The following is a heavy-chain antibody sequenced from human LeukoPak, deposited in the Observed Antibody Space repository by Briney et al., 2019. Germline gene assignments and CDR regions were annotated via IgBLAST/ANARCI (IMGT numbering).Heavy chain of an antibody. J-gene: IGHJ4*02. Sequence: GESLKISCKGSGYSFTSYWIGWVRQMPGEGLEWMGIIYPGDSDTRYSPSFQGQVTISADRSISTASLQWSSLKASDTAMYYCARTIRYSVMYYFDYWGRGTLVTVSS. D-gene: IGHD1-26*01. CDR3: ARTIRYSVMYYFDY. CDR2: IYPGDSDT. V-gene: IGHV5-51*01. CDR1: GYSFTSYW.